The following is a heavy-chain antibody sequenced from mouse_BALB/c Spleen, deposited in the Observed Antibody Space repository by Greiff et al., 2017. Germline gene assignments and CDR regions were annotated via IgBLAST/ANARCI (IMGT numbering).Heavy chain of an antibody. CDR2: IYPGGGYT. Sequence: VQLQQSGAELVRPGTSVKISCKASGYTFTNYWLGWVKQRPGHGLEWIGDIYPGGGYTNYNEKFKGKATLTADTSSSTAYMQLSSLTSEDSAVYFCARNWEDYAMDYWGQGTSVTVSS. J-gene: IGHJ4*01. V-gene: IGHV1-63*02. CDR3: ARNWEDYAMDY. D-gene: IGHD4-1*01. CDR1: GYTFTNYW.